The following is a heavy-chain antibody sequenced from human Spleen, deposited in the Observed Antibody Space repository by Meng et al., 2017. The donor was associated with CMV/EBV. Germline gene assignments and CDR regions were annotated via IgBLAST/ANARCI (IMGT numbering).Heavy chain of an antibody. CDR3: ARGSPAYFDY. Sequence: CTVSGGSVSSGSYYWSWIRQPPGKGLEWIGYIYYSGSTNYNASLKSRVTISLDMSKNQFSLKLSSVTAADTAVYYCARGSPAYFDYWGQGMLVTVSS. J-gene: IGHJ4*02. CDR1: GGSVSSGSYY. D-gene: IGHD2-2*01. CDR2: IYYSGST. V-gene: IGHV4-61*01.